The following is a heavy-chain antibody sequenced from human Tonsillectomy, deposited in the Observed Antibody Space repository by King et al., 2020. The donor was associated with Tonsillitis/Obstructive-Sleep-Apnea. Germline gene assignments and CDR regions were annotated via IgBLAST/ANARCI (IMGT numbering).Heavy chain of an antibody. CDR3: ARDTHYYDSSGYYYEKGAFDI. CDR2: ISAYIGNT. D-gene: IGHD3-22*01. CDR1: GYTFTTYG. Sequence: LLPSGSPPQQPWASVNVSCKASGYTFTTYGISWVRTAPGQGLAVMGWISAYIGNTNYAQKLQGRVTMTTDTSTSTAYMDLRSLRSDDTAVYYCARDTHYYDSSGYYYEKGAFDIWGQGTMVTVSS. V-gene: IGHV1-18*01. J-gene: IGHJ3*02.